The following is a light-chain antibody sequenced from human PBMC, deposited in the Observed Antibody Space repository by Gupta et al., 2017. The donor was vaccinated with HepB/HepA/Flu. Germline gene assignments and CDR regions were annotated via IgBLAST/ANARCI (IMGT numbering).Light chain of an antibody. J-gene: IGKJ4*01. CDR3: QQRSNWPPLT. V-gene: IGKV3-11*01. Sequence: IVLTHSPATLSFSPVARATLSCRASQSVSSYLAWYQQKPGQAPRLLIYDAANRATGIPARFSGSGSGTDFTLTISSREPEEFAVYYCQQRSNWPPLTFGGGTKVEIK. CDR1: QSVSSY. CDR2: DAA.